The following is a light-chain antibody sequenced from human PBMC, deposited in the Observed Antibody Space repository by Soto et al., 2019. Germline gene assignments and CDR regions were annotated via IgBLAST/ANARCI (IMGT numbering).Light chain of an antibody. J-gene: IGKJ3*01. CDR2: SAS. V-gene: IGKV1-17*01. CDR1: QDIRND. Sequence: DIQMTQSPSSLSASVGDRVTITCRASQDIRNDLGWYQQKPGKAPKRLIYSASSLQSGVPSRFSGSGSGTEFTLTISSLQPDDFAIYYCLQYNSYPPFTFGPGTTVDIK. CDR3: LQYNSYPPFT.